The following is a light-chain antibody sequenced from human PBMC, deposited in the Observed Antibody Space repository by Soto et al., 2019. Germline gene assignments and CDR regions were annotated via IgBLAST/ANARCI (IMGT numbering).Light chain of an antibody. V-gene: IGKV2-30*01. CDR3: MQGTHWPWT. J-gene: IGKJ1*01. CDR2: KVS. CDR1: QSLVYSDGNTY. Sequence: DVVMTQSPLSLPVTLGQPASISCRSSQSLVYSDGNTYLNWFQQRPGPSPRRLISKVSNRDSGVPDRFSGSGSGTDFTLKISRVEAEDVGVYYCMQGTHWPWTFGQGTKVEI.